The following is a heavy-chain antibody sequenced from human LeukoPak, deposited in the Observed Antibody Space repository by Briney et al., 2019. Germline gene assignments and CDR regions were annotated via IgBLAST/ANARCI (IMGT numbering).Heavy chain of an antibody. CDR3: ARHDIAAAGTKKNNWFDP. V-gene: IGHV4-39*01. Sequence: SETLSLTCTVSGGSISSSSYYWGWIRQPPGKELEWIGSIYYSGSTYYNPSLKSRVTISVDTSKNQFSLKLSSVTAADTAVYYCARHDIAAAGTKKNNWFDPWGQGTLVTVSS. CDR1: GGSISSSSYY. D-gene: IGHD6-13*01. CDR2: IYYSGST. J-gene: IGHJ5*02.